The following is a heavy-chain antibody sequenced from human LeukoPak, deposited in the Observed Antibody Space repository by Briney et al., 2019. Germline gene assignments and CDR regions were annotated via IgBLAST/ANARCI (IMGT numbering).Heavy chain of an antibody. J-gene: IGHJ4*02. Sequence: GGSLRLSCAASGFSFSSYSMNWVRQAPGKGLEWVSYISSSSTMYYADSVKGRFTISRDNAKNSLYLQMNSLRDEDTAVYYCASAGSGLYWGQGTLVTVSS. CDR2: ISSSSTM. CDR1: GFSFSSYS. CDR3: ASAGSGLY. V-gene: IGHV3-48*02. D-gene: IGHD6-19*01.